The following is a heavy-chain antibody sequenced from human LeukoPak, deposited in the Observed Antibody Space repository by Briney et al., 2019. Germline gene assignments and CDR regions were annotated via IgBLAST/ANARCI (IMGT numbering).Heavy chain of an antibody. V-gene: IGHV3-15*01. CDR1: GFTFSKAW. CDR3: TRGGYYYDSNGYYYYFDY. CDR2: IKSNTDGGTT. Sequence: PGGSLRLSCAASGFTFSKAWMTWVRQAPGKGLEWVGLIKSNTDGGTTDYAAPVKGRFTISRDDSKSTLYLQMNSLKAEDTAVYYCTRGGYYYDSNGYYYYFDYWGQGTLVTVSS. D-gene: IGHD3-22*01. J-gene: IGHJ4*02.